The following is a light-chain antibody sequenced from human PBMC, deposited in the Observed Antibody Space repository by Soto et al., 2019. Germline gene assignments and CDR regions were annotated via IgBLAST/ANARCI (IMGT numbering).Light chain of an antibody. J-gene: IGLJ2*01. CDR2: EGS. Sequence: QSVLTQPASVSGSPGQSITISCTETSSDVGSFNLVSWYQQHPGKAPKLMIYEGSKRPSGISNRFSASKSGNTASLTISGLQAEDEADYYCCSYAGSRTVVFGGGTKLTVL. CDR3: CSYAGSRTVV. V-gene: IGLV2-23*01. CDR1: SSDVGSFNL.